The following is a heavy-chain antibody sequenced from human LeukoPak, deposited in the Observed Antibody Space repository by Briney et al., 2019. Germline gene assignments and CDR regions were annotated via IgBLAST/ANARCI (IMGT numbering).Heavy chain of an antibody. D-gene: IGHD3-10*01. J-gene: IGHJ5*02. CDR1: GGSISSYY. Sequence: SETLSLTCTVSGGSISSYYWSWIRQPPGKGLEWIGYIYYSGSTNYNPSLKSRVTISVDTSKNQFSLKLSSVTAADTAVYYCAREGAMVRGVMGFDPWGQGTLATVSS. CDR2: IYYSGST. CDR3: AREGAMVRGVMGFDP. V-gene: IGHV4-59*01.